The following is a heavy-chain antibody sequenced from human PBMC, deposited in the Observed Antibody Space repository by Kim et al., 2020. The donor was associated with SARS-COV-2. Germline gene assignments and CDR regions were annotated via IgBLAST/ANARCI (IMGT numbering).Heavy chain of an antibody. Sequence: SETLSLTCAVYGGSFSGYYWSWIRQPPGKGLEWIGEINHSGSTNYNPSLKSRVTISVDTSKNQFSLKLSSVTAADTAVYYCARGWASSGYDLAYYYDSSGYYVLDYWGQGTLVTVSS. J-gene: IGHJ4*02. CDR1: GGSFSGYY. CDR3: ARGWASSGYDLAYYYDSSGYYVLDY. CDR2: INHSGST. D-gene: IGHD3-22*01. V-gene: IGHV4-34*01.